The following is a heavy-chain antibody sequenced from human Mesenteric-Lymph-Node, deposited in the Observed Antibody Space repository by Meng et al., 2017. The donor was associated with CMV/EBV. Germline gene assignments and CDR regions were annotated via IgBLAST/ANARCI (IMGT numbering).Heavy chain of an antibody. CDR2: IDPSGDST. CDR3: ASEQIVPAANYALDG. CDR1: GYTFTNYF. J-gene: IGHJ6*02. V-gene: IGHV1-46*01. Sequence: ASVKVSCKASGYTFTNYFMHWVRQAPGQGPEWMGVIDPSGDSTSFAQKFQGRVTMTRDTSTSTVYLELTGLRSEDTAVYYCASEQIVPAANYALDGWGQGTTVTVSS. D-gene: IGHD2-2*01.